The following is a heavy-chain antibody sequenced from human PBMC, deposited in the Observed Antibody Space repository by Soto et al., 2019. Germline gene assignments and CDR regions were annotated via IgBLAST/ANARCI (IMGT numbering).Heavy chain of an antibody. CDR1: GDSFSGYR. CDR3: SRNRKPDY. Sequence: SEPLSLTCAAYGDSFSGYRWTWIRQPPGKGLEWIGEINHSGTTNYNPSLKSRVTISIDTSKNQFSLKLRSVTAADTGVYYCSRNRKPDYWGQGTLVTVS. V-gene: IGHV4-34*01. J-gene: IGHJ4*02. CDR2: INHSGTT.